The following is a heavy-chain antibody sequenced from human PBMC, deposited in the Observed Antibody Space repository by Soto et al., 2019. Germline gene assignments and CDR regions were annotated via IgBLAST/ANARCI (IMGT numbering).Heavy chain of an antibody. V-gene: IGHV3-7*01. CDR2: IKPDGSDK. CDR3: ARDPGSSGWGSFDI. J-gene: IGHJ3*02. Sequence: EVELVESGGGLVQPGGSLRLSCEASGFSFSSSWMTWVRQAPGKGLEWVGNIKPDGSDKYYVASVKGRFIVSRDKTKNSLYLEMNNLRAEDTAVYYCARDPGSSGWGSFDIWGQGTMVTVSS. D-gene: IGHD6-19*01. CDR1: GFSFSSSW.